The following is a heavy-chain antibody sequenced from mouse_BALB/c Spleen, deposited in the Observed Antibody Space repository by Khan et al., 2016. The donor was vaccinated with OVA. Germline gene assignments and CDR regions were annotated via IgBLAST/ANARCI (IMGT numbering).Heavy chain of an antibody. CDR1: GYTFTDYN. D-gene: IGHD1-2*01. Sequence: VQLQQPGPEVVKPGASVKISCTSSGYTFTDYNMDWVKQRHGKSLEWIGYFFPNSGGSGYNQKFKTKATLTVDISSSTAYMDLRNLTSDDSAVYYCVRSGYGSFAFWGQGTLVTVSA. CDR3: VRSGYGSFAF. CDR2: FFPNSGGS. J-gene: IGHJ3*01. V-gene: IGHV1S29*02.